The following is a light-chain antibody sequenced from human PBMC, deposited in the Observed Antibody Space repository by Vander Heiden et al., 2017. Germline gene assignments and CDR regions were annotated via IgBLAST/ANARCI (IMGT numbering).Light chain of an antibody. CDR2: KDS. J-gene: IGLJ2*01. CDR1: ALPKQY. Sequence: SSELTQPPSGSVSPGQTARITCSGDALPKQYAYWYQQKPGQAPVLVIYKDSERPSGIPGRFSGSSSGTTVTLTISGVQAEDEADYYCQSADSSGTYVVFGGGTKLTVL. CDR3: QSADSSGTYVV. V-gene: IGLV3-25*03.